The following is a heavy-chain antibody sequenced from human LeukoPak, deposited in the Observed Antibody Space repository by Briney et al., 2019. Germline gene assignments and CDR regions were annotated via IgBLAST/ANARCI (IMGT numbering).Heavy chain of an antibody. CDR1: GGSISRLY. D-gene: IGHD6-6*01. CDR2: IYYTGST. CDR3: ARHRAYSSSSPFDY. V-gene: IGHV4-59*08. Sequence: SETLSLTCSVSGGSISRLYWSWIRQPPGKGLEWIGYIYYTGSTNYNPSLKSRVTMFVDMSKNQFSLRLSSVTAADMAVYYCARHRAYSSSSPFDYWGQGTLVTVSS. J-gene: IGHJ4*02.